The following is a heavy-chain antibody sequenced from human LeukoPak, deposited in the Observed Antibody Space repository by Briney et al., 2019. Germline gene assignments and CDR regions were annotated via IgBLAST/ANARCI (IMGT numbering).Heavy chain of an antibody. CDR2: ISSSGSTL. CDR3: AVGGFDH. V-gene: IGHV3-48*04. J-gene: IGHJ4*02. CDR1: GFTFHSSN. Sequence: GGSLRLSCAVSGFTFHSSNVNWVRRAPGKGLEWISYISSSGSTLYYADPVKGRFTISRDNAKNSLYLQMKSLRTEDTAVYYCAVGGFDHWGQGILVTVSS. D-gene: IGHD3-16*01.